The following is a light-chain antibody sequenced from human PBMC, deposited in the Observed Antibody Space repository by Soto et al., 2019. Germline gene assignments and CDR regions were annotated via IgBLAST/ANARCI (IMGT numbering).Light chain of an antibody. V-gene: IGKV1-5*01. J-gene: IGKJ1*01. CDR2: DAS. Sequence: DIQMTQSPTTLSASVGDRVIITCRASQRMSAWLAWYQQKPGKAPKLLIYDASSLENAVPSRFSGSGSGTEFTLTISSLQPDDFATYYCQQYDTYPWTFGQGTKVDIK. CDR3: QQYDTYPWT. CDR1: QRMSAW.